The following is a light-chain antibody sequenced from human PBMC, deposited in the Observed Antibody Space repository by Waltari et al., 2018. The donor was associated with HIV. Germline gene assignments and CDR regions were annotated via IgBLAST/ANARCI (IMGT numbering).Light chain of an antibody. CDR1: RSDVGGYDH. CDR3: SSYTSSNTLV. V-gene: IGLV2-14*01. J-gene: IGLJ2*01. Sequence: QSALTQTASVSGSPGQSITISCTGTRSDVGGYDHVSWYQQHPGKAPKLVIYEVYNRPSGISHRVSGSKSVNTASLTISGLQAEDEADYFCSSYTSSNTLVFGGGTKVTVL. CDR2: EVY.